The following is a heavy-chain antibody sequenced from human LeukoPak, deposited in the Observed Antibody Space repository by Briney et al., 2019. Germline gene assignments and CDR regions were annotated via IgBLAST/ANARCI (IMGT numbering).Heavy chain of an antibody. CDR1: GFTFNSYS. CDR2: ISSSGSHV. D-gene: IGHD3-10*01. CDR3: ASSGYKPYYYGSGTFDY. Sequence: GGSLRLSCVASGFTFNSYSMHWVRQAPGKGLEWVSSISSSGSHVYYADSVKGRFTISRDNAKNSLYLQMNSLRAEDTAVYYCASSGYKPYYYGSGTFDYWGQGTLVTVSS. J-gene: IGHJ4*02. V-gene: IGHV3-21*01.